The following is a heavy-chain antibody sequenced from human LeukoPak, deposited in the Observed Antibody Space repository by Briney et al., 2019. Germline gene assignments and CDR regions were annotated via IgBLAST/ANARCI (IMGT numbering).Heavy chain of an antibody. J-gene: IGHJ4*02. V-gene: IGHV3-23*01. CDR1: EFSVGSNY. CDR3: AKESRD. Sequence: PGESLRLSCAASEFSVGSNYMTWVRQAPGKGLEWVSAISGSGGSTYYADSVKGRFTISRDNSKNTLYLQMNSLRAEDTAVYYCAKESRDWGQGTLVTVSS. CDR2: ISGSGGST.